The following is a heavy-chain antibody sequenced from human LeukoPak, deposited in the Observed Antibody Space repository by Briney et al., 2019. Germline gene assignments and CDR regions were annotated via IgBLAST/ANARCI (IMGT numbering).Heavy chain of an antibody. Sequence: GGSLRLSCAASGFTVSSNYMSWVRQAPGKGLEWVSVIYSGGSTYYADSVKGRFTISRDNSKNTLYLQTNSLRAEDTAVYYCAREASYYDRAFDIWGQGTMVTVSS. J-gene: IGHJ3*02. V-gene: IGHV3-53*01. D-gene: IGHD3-22*01. CDR1: GFTVSSNY. CDR3: AREASYYDRAFDI. CDR2: IYSGGST.